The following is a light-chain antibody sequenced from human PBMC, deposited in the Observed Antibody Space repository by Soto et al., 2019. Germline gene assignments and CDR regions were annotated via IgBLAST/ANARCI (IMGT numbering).Light chain of an antibody. V-gene: IGKV4-1*01. CDR3: QQYHSDPIT. J-gene: IGKJ5*01. CDR1: QSVFYNSNNKNY. CDR2: WAS. Sequence: DILVTQSPYSLAVSLGERATINCKSSQSVFYNSNNKNYLAWFQQKPGQPPKLLFYWASTRESGVPDRFSGSGSGTDFTLTISSLQAEDVAVYYCQQYHSDPITFGQGTRLEIK.